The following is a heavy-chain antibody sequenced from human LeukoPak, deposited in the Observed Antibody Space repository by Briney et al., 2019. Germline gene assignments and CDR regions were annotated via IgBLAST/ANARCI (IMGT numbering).Heavy chain of an antibody. Sequence: ASVKVSCKASGYTFTSYDINWVRQAPGQGLEWMGWMNPNSGNTGYAQKFQGRVTITRNTSISTAYMELSSLRSEDTAVYYCAKGSGYEHSYYYYYMDVWGKGTTVTFSS. V-gene: IGHV1-8*03. J-gene: IGHJ6*03. D-gene: IGHD5-12*01. CDR3: AKGSGYEHSYYYYYMDV. CDR1: GYTFTSYD. CDR2: MNPNSGNT.